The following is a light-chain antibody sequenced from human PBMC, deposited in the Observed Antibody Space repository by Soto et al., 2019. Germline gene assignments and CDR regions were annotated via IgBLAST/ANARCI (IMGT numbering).Light chain of an antibody. J-gene: IGKJ1*01. V-gene: IGKV3-20*01. CDR1: QSISSSF. CDR3: QQYGSSGT. CDR2: GAS. Sequence: EIVLTQSPGILSLSPGERASLSCGARQSISSSFLAWYQQKPGQAPRLLIYGASNRATGIPDRFSGSGSGTDFTLTISRLEPEDFAVYYCQQYGSSGTFGQGTKVDIK.